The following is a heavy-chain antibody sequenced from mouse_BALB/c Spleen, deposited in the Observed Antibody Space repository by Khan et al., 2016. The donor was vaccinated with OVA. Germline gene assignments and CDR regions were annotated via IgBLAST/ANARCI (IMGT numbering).Heavy chain of an antibody. Sequence: VQLQQPGAELVKSGATVKLSCTASGLNIKDTYMHWLMQWPEQGLEWIGRIDPPNGNTKYDPKFQGQATFTAASSSHTAYLQLRSLASEATAVFSCASKARKWGQGTTLTVSS. CDR2: IDPPNGNT. CDR1: GLNIKDTY. CDR3: ASKARK. V-gene: IGHV14-3*02. J-gene: IGHJ2*01.